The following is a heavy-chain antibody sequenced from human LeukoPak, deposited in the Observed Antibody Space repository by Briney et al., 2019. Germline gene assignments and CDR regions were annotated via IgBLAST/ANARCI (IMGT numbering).Heavy chain of an antibody. V-gene: IGHV3-23*01. D-gene: IGHD6-25*01. CDR1: GFTFSDFA. CDR2: IGGSRGST. CDR3: VTEDIAAVYDY. Sequence: GGSLRLSCAASGFTFSDFAMSWVRQAPGKGLEWVSTIGGSRGSTYYADSVKGRFTISRDNSKHTLYLQMNSLRSEDSAVYYCVTEDIAAVYDYWGQGTLVTVPS. J-gene: IGHJ4*02.